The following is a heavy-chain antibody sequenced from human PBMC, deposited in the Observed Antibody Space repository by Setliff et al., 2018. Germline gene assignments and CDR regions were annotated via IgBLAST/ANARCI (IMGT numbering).Heavy chain of an antibody. V-gene: IGHV4-39*01. Sequence: LSLTCTVSGDSISSTSYQWGWVRQPPGKGLEWIGSIYYTGTAYYNPSLKSRVTISVDTSKNQFSLQVTSLAATDTALYFCARHEFVGGYYGSVTYRHFDYWGQGILVTVSS. D-gene: IGHD3-10*01. CDR3: ARHEFVGGYYGSVTYRHFDY. CDR2: IYYTGTA. CDR1: GDSISSTSYQ. J-gene: IGHJ4*02.